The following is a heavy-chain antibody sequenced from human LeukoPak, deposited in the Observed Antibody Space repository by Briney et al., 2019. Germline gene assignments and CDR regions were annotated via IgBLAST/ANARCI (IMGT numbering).Heavy chain of an antibody. D-gene: IGHD5-18*01. Sequence: ASVKVSCKASGYTFTSYYMHWVRQAPGQGLEWMGIIYPSGGSTSYAQKFQGRVTMTRDTSTSTVYMELSSLRSEDTAVYYCARGPRNSCDYSRFDYWGQGTLVTVSS. CDR2: IYPSGGST. J-gene: IGHJ4*02. V-gene: IGHV1-46*01. CDR1: GYTFTSYY. CDR3: ARGPRNSCDYSRFDY.